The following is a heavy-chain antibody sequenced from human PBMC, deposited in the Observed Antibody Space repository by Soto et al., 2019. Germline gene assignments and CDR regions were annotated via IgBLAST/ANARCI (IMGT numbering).Heavy chain of an antibody. CDR2: ISAHSGDT. CDR3: ARTITMKCLAPAN. V-gene: IGHV1-18*01. CDR1: GYTFTNYG. Sequence: QVHLVQSGAEVTKPGASVKVSCKASGYTFTNYGINWVRRAPGQGLEWMGWISAHSGDTKYAQRFRDRVTMTTDTSTTTAYLELRSLTSDDTAVYYCARTITMKCLAPANLGQGTLGTVSS. D-gene: IGHD3-22*01. J-gene: IGHJ4*02.